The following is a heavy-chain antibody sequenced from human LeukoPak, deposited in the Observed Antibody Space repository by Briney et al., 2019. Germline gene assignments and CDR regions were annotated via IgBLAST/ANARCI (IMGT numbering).Heavy chain of an antibody. D-gene: IGHD3-10*01. J-gene: IGHJ4*02. V-gene: IGHV3-48*03. CDR3: ARDGKSGNFDY. CDR2: ISSSAGTI. CDR1: GFSFISYE. Sequence: GGSLRLSCAASGFSFISYETNWVRQAPGKGLEWVSYISSSAGTIYYADSVKGRFTISRDNAKNSLYLQMNSLRAEDTAVYYCARDGKSGNFDYWGQGTLVTVSS.